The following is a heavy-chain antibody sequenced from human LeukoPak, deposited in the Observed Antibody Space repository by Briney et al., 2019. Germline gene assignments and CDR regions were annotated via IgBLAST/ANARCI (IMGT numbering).Heavy chain of an antibody. CDR2: IYYSGST. D-gene: IGHD2-15*01. Sequence: SETLSLTCTVSGGSISSGGYYWSWLRQHPGTGLEWIGYIYYSGSTYYNPSLKSRVTISVDTSKNQFSLKLSSVTAADTAVYYCARDRTCSGGSCYVDAFDIWGQGTMVTVSS. CDR3: ARDRTCSGGSCYVDAFDI. J-gene: IGHJ3*02. V-gene: IGHV4-31*03. CDR1: GGSISSGGYY.